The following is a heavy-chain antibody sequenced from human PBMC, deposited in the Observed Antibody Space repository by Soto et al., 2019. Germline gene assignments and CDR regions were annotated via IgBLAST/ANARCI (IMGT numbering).Heavy chain of an antibody. CDR2: INPNNGDT. V-gene: IGHV1-2*02. D-gene: IGHD2-21*01. CDR3: AADPATFHGARVAFDI. CDR1: GYTFIAYY. Sequence: QVQLVQSGAEVNKPGASVKVSCKASGYTFIAYYVHWVRQAPGQGLEWMGWINPNNGDTDYAQKFQERVTITRDMSTSTAYMELSSLRSEDTAVYYCAADPATFHGARVAFDIWGQGTMVTVSS. J-gene: IGHJ3*02.